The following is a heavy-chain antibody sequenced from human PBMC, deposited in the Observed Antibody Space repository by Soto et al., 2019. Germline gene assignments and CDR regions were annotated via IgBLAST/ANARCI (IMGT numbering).Heavy chain of an antibody. V-gene: IGHV3-30*18. CDR1: GFTFSSYG. Sequence: GGSLRLSCAASGFTFSSYGMHWVRQAPGKGLEWVAVISYDGSNKYYADSVKGRFTISRDNSKNTLYLQMNSLRAEDTAVYYCAKEEGGYDLMADYYYYYMDVWGKGTTVTVSS. J-gene: IGHJ6*03. CDR2: ISYDGSNK. D-gene: IGHD5-12*01. CDR3: AKEEGGYDLMADYYYYYMDV.